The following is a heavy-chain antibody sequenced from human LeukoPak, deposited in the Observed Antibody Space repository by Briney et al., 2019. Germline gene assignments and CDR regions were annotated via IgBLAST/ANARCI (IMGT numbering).Heavy chain of an antibody. V-gene: IGHV3-15*01. CDR3: TKDLPFTAGGVIVH. Sequence: GGSLRLSCGVSGLTFSDAWLTWVRQGPGKGLEWVGLIRSKVDGGTADYATTVKGRFTISRDDSKSMLYLQMNGLKTEDTAIYYCTKDLPFTAGGVIVHWGQGALVTVSS. J-gene: IGHJ5*02. CDR2: IRSKVDGGTA. D-gene: IGHD3-16*01. CDR1: GLTFSDAW.